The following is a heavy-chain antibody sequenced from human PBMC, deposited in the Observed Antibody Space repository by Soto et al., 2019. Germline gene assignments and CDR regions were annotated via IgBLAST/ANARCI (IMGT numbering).Heavy chain of an antibody. Sequence: SSVKVSCKAPGCTFSNCASNWMRQAPGQGLEWVGGIIPIFAIANYAQTCQGRVTITADASARTIYMERSSLRSEDTAVYSCATSSSPRLHNWFDSWAQGTMVTVSS. CDR3: ATSSSPRLHNWFDS. CDR1: GCTFSNCA. D-gene: IGHD6-13*01. V-gene: IGHV1-69*13. CDR2: IIPIFAIA. J-gene: IGHJ5*01.